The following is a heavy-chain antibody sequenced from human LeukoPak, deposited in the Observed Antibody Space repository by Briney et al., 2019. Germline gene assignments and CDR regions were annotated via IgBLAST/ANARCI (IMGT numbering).Heavy chain of an antibody. CDR2: VSGSAVST. D-gene: IGHD6-13*01. CDR3: AKTRPLDSSSWSHGDY. V-gene: IGHV3-23*01. Sequence: GSLRLSCAASGFTFSNYAMNWVRQAPGKGLEWVSTVSGSAVSTYYADSVKGRFTISRDNSKNTLYLQMNSLRAEDTAVYYCAKTRPLDSSSWSHGDYWGQGTLVTVSS. CDR1: GFTFSNYA. J-gene: IGHJ4*02.